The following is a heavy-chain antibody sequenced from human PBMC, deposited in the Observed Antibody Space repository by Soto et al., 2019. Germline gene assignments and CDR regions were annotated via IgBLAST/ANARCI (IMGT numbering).Heavy chain of an antibody. CDR1: GGSISSYY. V-gene: IGHV4-59*01. Sequence: SETLSLTCTVSGGSISSYYWSWIRQPPGKGLEWIGYIYYSGSTNYNPSLKSRVTISVDTSKNQFSLKLSSVTAADTAVYYCARVYSSGWYEYFDYWGQGTLVTVSS. J-gene: IGHJ4*02. CDR2: IYYSGST. CDR3: ARVYSSGWYEYFDY. D-gene: IGHD6-19*01.